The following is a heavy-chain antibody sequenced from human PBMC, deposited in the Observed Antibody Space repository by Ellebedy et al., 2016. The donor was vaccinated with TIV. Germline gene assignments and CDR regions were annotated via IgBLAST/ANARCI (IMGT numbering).Heavy chain of an antibody. V-gene: IGHV3-30*14. J-gene: IGHJ3*02. Sequence: PGGSLRLSCVASGFTSTSYEMHWVRQAPGKGLEWVAVVSGHATIQLYADAVKGRFTISRDNSKNTVSLQMNSLRVEDTAVYYCARVRSSAFEIWGQGTMVTVSS. CDR2: VSGHATIQ. CDR3: ARVRSSAFEI. CDR1: GFTSTSYE.